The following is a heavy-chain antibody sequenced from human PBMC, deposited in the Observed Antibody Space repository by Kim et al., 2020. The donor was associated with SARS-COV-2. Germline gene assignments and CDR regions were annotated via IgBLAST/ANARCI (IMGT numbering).Heavy chain of an antibody. D-gene: IGHD3-10*01. J-gene: IGHJ6*02. V-gene: IGHV1-69*04. CDR1: GGTFSSYA. CDR2: IIPILGIA. Sequence: SVKVSCKASGGTFSSYAISWVRQAPGQGLEWMGRIIPILGIANYAQKFQGRVTITADKSTSTAYMELSSLRSEDTAVYYCARESITMVRGVIKNYYYGMDVWGQGTRVTVSS. CDR3: ARESITMVRGVIKNYYYGMDV.